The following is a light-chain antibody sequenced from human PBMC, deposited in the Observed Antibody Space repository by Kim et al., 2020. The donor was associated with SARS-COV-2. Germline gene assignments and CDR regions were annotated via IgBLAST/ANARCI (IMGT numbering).Light chain of an antibody. CDR1: QGISSY. J-gene: IGKJ1*01. V-gene: IGKV1-8*01. CDR2: AAS. CDR3: QQYYSYPPTWT. Sequence: AIRMTQSPSSFSASTGDRVTITCRASQGISSYLAWYQQKPGKAPKLLIYAASTLQSGVPSRFSGSGYGTDFTLTISCLQSEDFATYYCQQYYSYPPTWTFGQGTKVDIK.